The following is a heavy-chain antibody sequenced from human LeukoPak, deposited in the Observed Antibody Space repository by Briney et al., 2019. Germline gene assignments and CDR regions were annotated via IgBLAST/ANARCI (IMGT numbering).Heavy chain of an antibody. V-gene: IGHV4-38-2*02. CDR2: IYHSGST. Sequence: SETLSLTCAVSGYSISTNYYWGWIRQPPGKGLDWIGNIYHSGSTYYNTSLKSRVNLSVDTSKNQFSLKLSSVTAADTAVYYCAREQSSGWYLGAFDIWGHGTMVTVSS. J-gene: IGHJ3*02. CDR3: AREQSSGWYLGAFDI. D-gene: IGHD6-19*01. CDR1: GYSISTNYY.